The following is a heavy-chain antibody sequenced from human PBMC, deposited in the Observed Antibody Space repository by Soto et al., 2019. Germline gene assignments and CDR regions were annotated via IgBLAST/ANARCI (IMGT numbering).Heavy chain of an antibody. V-gene: IGHV1-69*06. CDR1: GGTFSSYA. CDR2: IIPIFGTA. Sequence: SVKVSCKASGGTFSSYAISWVRQAPGQGLEWMGGIIPIFGTANYAQKFQGRVTITADKSTSTAYMELSSLRSEDTAVYYCARDGDGYNPLHYFDYWGQETLGTVSS. J-gene: IGHJ4*02. D-gene: IGHD5-12*01. CDR3: ARDGDGYNPLHYFDY.